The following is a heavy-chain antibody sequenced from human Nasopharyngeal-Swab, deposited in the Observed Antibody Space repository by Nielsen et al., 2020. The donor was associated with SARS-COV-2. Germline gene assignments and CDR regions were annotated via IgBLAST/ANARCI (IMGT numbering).Heavy chain of an antibody. D-gene: IGHD3-22*01. Sequence: VRQAPGQGLEWMGGIIPIFGTANYEQKFQGRVTITADESTSTAYMELSSLRSEDTAVYYCARDTTYYDSSGQFDYWGQGTLVTVSS. J-gene: IGHJ4*02. V-gene: IGHV1-69*01. CDR3: ARDTTYYDSSGQFDY. CDR2: IIPIFGTA.